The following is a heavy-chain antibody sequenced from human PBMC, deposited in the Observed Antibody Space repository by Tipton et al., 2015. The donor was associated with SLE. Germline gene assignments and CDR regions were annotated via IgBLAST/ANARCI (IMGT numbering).Heavy chain of an antibody. J-gene: IGHJ3*02. CDR1: GFTFSSYG. CDR2: IWYDGSNK. D-gene: IGHD3-16*02. V-gene: IGHV3-33*08. CDR3: SGELSPRDGFDI. Sequence: SLRLSCATSGFTFSSYGMHWVRQAPGKGLEWVAVIWYDGSNKNYADSVKGRFTISRDNSKNTLYLQMNSLRAEHTAVYYCSGELSPRDGFDIWGQGTMVTVSS.